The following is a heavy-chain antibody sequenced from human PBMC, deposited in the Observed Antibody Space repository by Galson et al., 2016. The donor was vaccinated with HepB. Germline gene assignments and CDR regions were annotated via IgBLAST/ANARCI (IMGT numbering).Heavy chain of an antibody. Sequence: SVKVSCKAFGYTFDDYGIGWVRQAPGQGLEWMGWIGTHTGDTIYAQNFHDRVTMTADTSTNTTSMDLGSLTSDDTAMYFCARDRRRSRYLGGAWDFDLWGRGTLVTVSS. J-gene: IGHJ2*01. CDR1: GYTFDDYG. CDR3: ARDRRRSRYLGGAWDFDL. V-gene: IGHV1-18*01. CDR2: IGTHTGDT. D-gene: IGHD3-9*01.